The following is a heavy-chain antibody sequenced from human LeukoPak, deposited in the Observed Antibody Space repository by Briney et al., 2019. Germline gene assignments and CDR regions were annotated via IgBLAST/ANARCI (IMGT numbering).Heavy chain of an antibody. D-gene: IGHD2-15*01. J-gene: IGHJ3*02. CDR1: GYTFSNHY. V-gene: IGHV1-46*01. CDR3: ARVSMGSTYFRAFDI. Sequence: ASVKVSCKASGYTFSNHYMHWVRQAPGQGFEWLGMINPSGGGTGYAQKFQGRVTMTRDTSSSTVYMDLSSPTSEDTAVYYCARVSMGSTYFRAFDIWGQGTMVTVSS. CDR2: INPSGGGT.